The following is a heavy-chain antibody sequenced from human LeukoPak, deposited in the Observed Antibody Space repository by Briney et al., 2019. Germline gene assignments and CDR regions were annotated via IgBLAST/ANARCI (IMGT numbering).Heavy chain of an antibody. CDR2: ISPDDSDT. CDR3: ARTAHEYQVPWGFDP. D-gene: IGHD6-6*01. V-gene: IGHV5-51*01. J-gene: IGHJ5*02. Sequence: GESLKISCKASGYTFTKYWIGWVRQMPGKGLEWMGIISPDDSDTRYTPSFQGQVTISADKSVNTAYLQWTSLTASDTAMYYCARTAHEYQVPWGFDPWGXGTLVTVSS. CDR1: GYTFTKYW.